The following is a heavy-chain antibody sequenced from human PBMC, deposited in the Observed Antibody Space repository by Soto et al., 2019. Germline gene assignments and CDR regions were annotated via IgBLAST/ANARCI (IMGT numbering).Heavy chain of an antibody. V-gene: IGHV1-18*04. CDR3: ARGADDFSSGYYYEY. CDR1: GYTFSRHG. CDR2: SGNT. D-gene: IGHD3-3*01. Sequence: QVQLVQSGAEVKKPGASVTVSCKASGYTFSRHGISWVRQAPGQGLEWMAWSGNTNYAQKFQGRLTLTTNPSTRTAYMELRSLRSDDTAVCYCARGADDFSSGYYYEYWGQGTLVTVSS. J-gene: IGHJ4*02.